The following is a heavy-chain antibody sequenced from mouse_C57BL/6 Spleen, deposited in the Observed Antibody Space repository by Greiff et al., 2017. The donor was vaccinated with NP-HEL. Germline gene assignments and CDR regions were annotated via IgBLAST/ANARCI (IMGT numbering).Heavy chain of an antibody. Sequence: EVQLQESGPGMVKPSQSLSLTCTVTGYSITSGYDWHWIRHFPGNKLEWMGYISYSGSTNYNPSLKSRISITHDTSKNHFFLKLNSVTTEDTATYYCARSEKGYAMDYWGQGTSVTVSS. V-gene: IGHV3-1*01. J-gene: IGHJ4*01. CDR1: GYSITSGYD. CDR3: ARSEKGYAMDY. CDR2: ISYSGST.